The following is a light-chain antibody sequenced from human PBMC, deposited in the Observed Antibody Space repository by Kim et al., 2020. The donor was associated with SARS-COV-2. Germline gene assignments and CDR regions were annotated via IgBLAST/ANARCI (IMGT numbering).Light chain of an antibody. V-gene: IGLV2-14*03. Sequence: ITISCTGTSSDVGSYNHVSWYQQYPGKAPKLMIYDVSNRPSGVSNRFSGSKSGNTASLTISGLQAEDEAYYYCNSFTTSSALHAAFGGGTQLTVL. J-gene: IGLJ3*02. CDR2: DVS. CDR1: SSDVGSYNH. CDR3: NSFTTSSALHAA.